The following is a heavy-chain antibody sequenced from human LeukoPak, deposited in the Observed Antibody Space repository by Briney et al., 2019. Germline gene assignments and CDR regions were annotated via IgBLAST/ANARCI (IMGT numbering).Heavy chain of an antibody. CDR2: IIPFFATT. CDR1: GYTFTSYG. V-gene: IGHV1-69*13. Sequence: SVKVSCKASGYTFTSYGISWVRQAPGQGLEWMGGIIPFFATTNYAENFQGRVTITADESTTTVYLELSSLRSEDTAVYYCARDQAVRSCYDYWGQGTLVTVSS. J-gene: IGHJ4*02. CDR3: ARDQAVRSCYDY. D-gene: IGHD2-15*01.